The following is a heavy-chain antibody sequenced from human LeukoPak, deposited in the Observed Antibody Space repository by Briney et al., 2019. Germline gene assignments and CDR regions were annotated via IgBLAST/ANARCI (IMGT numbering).Heavy chain of an antibody. J-gene: IGHJ4*02. CDR1: GSTFSSYA. Sequence: ASVKVSCKASGSTFSSYAISWVRQAPGQGLEWMGGIIPIFGTANYAQKFQGRVTITADESTSTAYMELSSLRSEDTAVYYCARTDTYYYDSSGYYYGYWGQGTLVTVSS. D-gene: IGHD3-22*01. CDR3: ARTDTYYYDSSGYYYGY. CDR2: IIPIFGTA. V-gene: IGHV1-69*13.